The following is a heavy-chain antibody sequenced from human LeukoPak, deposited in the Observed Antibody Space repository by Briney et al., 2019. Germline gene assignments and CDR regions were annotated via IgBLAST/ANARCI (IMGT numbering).Heavy chain of an antibody. CDR2: INHSGST. CDR1: GGSISSGSYY. V-gene: IGHV4-39*07. J-gene: IGHJ5*02. Sequence: SETLSLTCTVSGGSISSGSYYWSWIRQPPGKGLEWIGEINHSGSTNYNPSLKSRVTISVDTSKNQFSLKLSSVTAADTAVHYCARERGIRYCSSTSCYKGFNWFDPWGQGTLVTVSS. CDR3: ARERGIRYCSSTSCYKGFNWFDP. D-gene: IGHD2-2*02.